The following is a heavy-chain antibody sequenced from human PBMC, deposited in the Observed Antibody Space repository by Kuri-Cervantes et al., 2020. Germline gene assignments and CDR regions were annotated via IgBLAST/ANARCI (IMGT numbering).Heavy chain of an antibody. CDR1: GFSLSNARMG. CDR2: IFSNDEK. V-gene: IGHV2-26*01. D-gene: IGHD4-17*01. J-gene: IGHJ4*02. Sequence: SGPTLVKPTETLTLTCTVSGFSLSNARMGVSWIRQPTGKALEWLAHIFSNDEKSYSTSLKSRLTITKDISKNQVVLTMTNVDPVDTATYYCAHTSTSVTTFDYWGQGTVVTVSS. CDR3: AHTSTSVTTFDY.